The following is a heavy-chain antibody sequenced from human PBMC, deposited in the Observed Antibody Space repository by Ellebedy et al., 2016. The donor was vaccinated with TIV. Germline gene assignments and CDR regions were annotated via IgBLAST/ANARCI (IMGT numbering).Heavy chain of an antibody. D-gene: IGHD2-8*01. V-gene: IGHV3-74*01. J-gene: IGHJ4*02. Sequence: PGGSLRLSCAASGFTFSNYWMHWVRQAPGKGLVWVSRIYNDGSSTSYADSVEGRFTISRDNPKNTVYLQMNSLRVEDTAVYYCVRDGSYDYGDYWGQGTVFTVSS. CDR2: IYNDGSST. CDR1: GFTFSNYW. CDR3: VRDGSYDYGDY.